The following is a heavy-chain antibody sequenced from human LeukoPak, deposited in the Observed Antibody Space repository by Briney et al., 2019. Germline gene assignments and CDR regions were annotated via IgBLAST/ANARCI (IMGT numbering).Heavy chain of an antibody. CDR1: GGTFSSCA. CDR2: IIPILGMA. CDR3: ASPRGYDSSGYYARGFDY. Sequence: SVKVSCKASGGTFSSCAISWVRQAPGQGLEWMGRIIPILGMANYAQKFQGRVTITADKSTSTAYMELSSLRSEDTAVYYCASPRGYDSSGYYARGFDYWGQGTLVTVSS. V-gene: IGHV1-69*04. J-gene: IGHJ4*02. D-gene: IGHD3-22*01.